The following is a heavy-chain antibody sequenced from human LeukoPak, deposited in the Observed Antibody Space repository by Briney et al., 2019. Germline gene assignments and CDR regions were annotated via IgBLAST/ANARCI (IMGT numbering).Heavy chain of an antibody. CDR1: GGSISSYY. V-gene: IGHV4-4*07. CDR3: ARDSLSSGYGPFDY. D-gene: IGHD3-10*01. CDR2: IYTSGST. J-gene: IGHJ4*02. Sequence: SETLSLTCTVSGGSISSYYWSWIRQPAGKGLEWIGRIYTSGSTNYNPSLKSRVTMSVDTSKNQFSLKLSSVTAADTAVYYCARDSLSSGYGPFDYWGQGTLVTVSS.